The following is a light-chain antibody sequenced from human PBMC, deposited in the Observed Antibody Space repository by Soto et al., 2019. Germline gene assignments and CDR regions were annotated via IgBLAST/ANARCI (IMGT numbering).Light chain of an antibody. CDR2: GAS. V-gene: IGKV3-15*01. CDR3: QEYSTWPPMYT. Sequence: EIVMTQSPATLSVSPGERATLSCRASQSVSSNLAWYQQKPGQAPRLLIFGASTRATGIPARFSGSGSGTEFTLTISSLKSEDFVVYYCQEYSTWPPMYTFGQGTKLELK. J-gene: IGKJ2*01. CDR1: QSVSSN.